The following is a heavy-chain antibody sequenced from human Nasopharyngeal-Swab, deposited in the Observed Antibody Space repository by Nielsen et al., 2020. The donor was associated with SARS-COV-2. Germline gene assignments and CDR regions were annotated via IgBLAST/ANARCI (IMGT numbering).Heavy chain of an antibody. Sequence: WIRQPPGKGLEWIGEVHHSGSTHYNPSLKSQVVISADKSNQFSLRMNSVTAADTALYYCARSLVGCSSHTCALMNWGHGTLATVSS. CDR2: VHHSGST. CDR3: ARSLVGCSSHTCALMN. D-gene: IGHD2-2*01. V-gene: IGHV4-4*02. J-gene: IGHJ4*01.